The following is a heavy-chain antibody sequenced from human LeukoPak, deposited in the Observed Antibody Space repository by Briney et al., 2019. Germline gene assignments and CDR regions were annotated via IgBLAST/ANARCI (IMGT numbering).Heavy chain of an antibody. V-gene: IGHV1-8*01. Sequence: GASVKVSCTASGYTFTSYDINWVRQATGQGLEWMGWMNPNSGNTGYAQTFQGRVTITRNTSLSTAYMQLNSLRSEHTAVYYCAIVARGGDRFGPWGQGALVTVSS. D-gene: IGHD3-16*01. CDR1: GYTFTSYD. J-gene: IGHJ5*02. CDR2: MNPNSGNT. CDR3: AIVARGGDRFGP.